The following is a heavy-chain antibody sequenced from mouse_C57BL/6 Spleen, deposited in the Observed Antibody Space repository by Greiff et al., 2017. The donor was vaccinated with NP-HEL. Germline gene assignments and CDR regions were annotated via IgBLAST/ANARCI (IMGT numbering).Heavy chain of an antibody. CDR2: ISSGGDYI. V-gene: IGHV5-9-1*02. CDR3: TREGAIHYDPAWFAY. D-gene: IGHD2-4*01. Sequence: EVHLVESGEGLVKPGGSLKLSCAASGFTFSSYAMSWVRQTPEKRLEWVAYISSGGDYIYYADTVKGRFTISRDNARNTLYLQMSSLKSEDTAMYYCTREGAIHYDPAWFAYWGQGTLVTVSA. CDR1: GFTFSSYA. J-gene: IGHJ3*01.